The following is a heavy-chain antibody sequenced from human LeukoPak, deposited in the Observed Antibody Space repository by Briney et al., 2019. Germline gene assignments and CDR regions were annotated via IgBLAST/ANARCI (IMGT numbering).Heavy chain of an antibody. CDR3: ARGPSSTMVRGGLDV. CDR2: IYHSGNT. CDR1: NYSISNGYY. V-gene: IGHV4-38-2*01. D-gene: IGHD3-10*01. Sequence: SETLSLTCAVSNYSISNGYYWGWIRQPPGKGLEWIGRIYHSGNTYYNPSLKSRVTISVDTSKNQFSLKLSSVTAADTAVYYCARGPSSTMVRGGLDVWGKGTTVTVSS. J-gene: IGHJ6*04.